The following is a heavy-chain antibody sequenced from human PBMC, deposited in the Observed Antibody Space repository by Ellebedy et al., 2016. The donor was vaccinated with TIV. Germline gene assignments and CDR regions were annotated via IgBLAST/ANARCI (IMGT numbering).Heavy chain of an antibody. V-gene: IGHV1-2*02. D-gene: IGHD3-10*01. CDR2: INPNTGGT. CDR1: GYTFTGYY. J-gene: IGHJ5*02. CDR3: ARDNAYYGSGSNWFDP. Sequence: ASVKVSCKASGYTFTGYYLHWVRQAPGQGLEWMGWINPNTGGTTYAQKFQGRVTMTRDTSISTAYMELSRLRSDDTAVYYCARDNAYYGSGSNWFDPWGQGTLVTVSS.